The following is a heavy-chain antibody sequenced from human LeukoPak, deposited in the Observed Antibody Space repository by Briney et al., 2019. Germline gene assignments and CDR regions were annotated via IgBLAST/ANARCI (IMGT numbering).Heavy chain of an antibody. V-gene: IGHV4-39*07. CDR2: IYYSGST. CDR3: ARGAWGSGNFDY. J-gene: IGHJ4*02. Sequence: SETLSLTCTVSGGSISSSSYYWGWIRQPPGKGLEWIGSIYYSGSTYYNPSLKSRVTISVDTSKNQFSLKLSSVTAADTAVYYCARGAWGSGNFDYLGQGTLVTVSS. D-gene: IGHD7-27*01. CDR1: GGSISSSSYY.